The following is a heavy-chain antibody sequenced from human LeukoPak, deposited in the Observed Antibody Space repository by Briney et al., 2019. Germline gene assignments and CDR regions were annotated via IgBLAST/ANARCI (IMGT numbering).Heavy chain of an antibody. D-gene: IGHD3-3*01. CDR3: ARDFFFGEFSGGGFDV. Sequence: SETLSLTCTVSGGSISSYYWSWIRQPPGKGLEWIGYIYYSGSTNYNPSLKSRVTISVDTSKNQFSLKLSSVTAADTAVYYCARDFFFGEFSGGGFDVWGQGTMVTVSS. CDR1: GGSISSYY. V-gene: IGHV4-59*01. J-gene: IGHJ3*01. CDR2: IYYSGST.